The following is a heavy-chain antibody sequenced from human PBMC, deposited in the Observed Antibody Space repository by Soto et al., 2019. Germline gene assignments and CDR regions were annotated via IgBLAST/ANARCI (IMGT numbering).Heavy chain of an antibody. V-gene: IGHV4-34*01. CDR1: GGSFSGYY. Sequence: PSETLSLTCAVYGGSFSGYYWTWIRQPQGTGLEWIGEINHSGCTNYNPSLKSRVTISVDTSKNQFSLKLTSVTAADAAVYYCARDKITGLFDYWGQGTLVTVSS. CDR3: ARDKITGLFDY. CDR2: INHSGCT. D-gene: IGHD2-8*02. J-gene: IGHJ4*02.